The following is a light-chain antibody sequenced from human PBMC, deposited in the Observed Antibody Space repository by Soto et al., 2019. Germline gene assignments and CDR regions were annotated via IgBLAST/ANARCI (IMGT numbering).Light chain of an antibody. CDR3: QQRSNWPYT. J-gene: IGKJ2*01. V-gene: IGKV3-11*01. CDR2: DAS. CDR1: QSVSSY. Sequence: EIVLTQSPATLSLSPGERATLSCRASQSVSSYLAWYQQKPGQAPRLLIYDASNRATGIPARFSGSGSGTDFPLTISSLEPEDSAVYYCQQRSNWPYTFGQGTKLEIK.